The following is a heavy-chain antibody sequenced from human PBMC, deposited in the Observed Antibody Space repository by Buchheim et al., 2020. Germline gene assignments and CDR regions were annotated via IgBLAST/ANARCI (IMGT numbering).Heavy chain of an antibody. CDR3: ARGIDDYFMDV. J-gene: IGHJ6*02. V-gene: IGHV4-4*02. CDR1: GGSISSSYW. Sequence: QVQLQESGPGLVKPSGTLALTCAVSGGSISSSYWWSWVRQPPGEGLEWIGEIYHSGSTNYNPSLKSRFTLSVDKSKNQFSLKVRFVTAADTAVYYCARGIDDYFMDVWGQGTT. D-gene: IGHD2/OR15-2a*01. CDR2: IYHSGST.